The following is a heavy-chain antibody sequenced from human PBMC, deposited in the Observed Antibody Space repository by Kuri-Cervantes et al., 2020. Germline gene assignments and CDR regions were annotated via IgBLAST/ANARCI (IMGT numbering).Heavy chain of an antibody. V-gene: IGHV3-30-3*01. Sequence: GGSLRLSCAASGFTFSSYAMHWVRQAPGKGLEWVAVISYDGSNKYYADSVKGRFTISRDNAKNSLYLQMDSLGAEATAVYYCAESGDSSGYPSGLFDYWGQGTLVTVSS. CDR2: ISYDGSNK. CDR1: GFTFSSYA. D-gene: IGHD3-22*01. J-gene: IGHJ4*02. CDR3: AESGDSSGYPSGLFDY.